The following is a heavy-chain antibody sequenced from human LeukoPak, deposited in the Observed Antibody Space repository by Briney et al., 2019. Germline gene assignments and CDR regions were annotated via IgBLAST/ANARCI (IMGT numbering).Heavy chain of an antibody. V-gene: IGHV4-59*01. Sequence: PSETLSLTCTVSGGSISSYYWSWIRQPPGKGLEWIGYIYYSGSTNYNPSLKSRVTISVDTSKNQFSLKLSSVTAADTAVYYCARDGPYGSGSYYFDYWGQGTLVTVSS. CDR1: GGSISSYY. D-gene: IGHD3-10*01. J-gene: IGHJ4*02. CDR3: ARDGPYGSGSYYFDY. CDR2: IYYSGST.